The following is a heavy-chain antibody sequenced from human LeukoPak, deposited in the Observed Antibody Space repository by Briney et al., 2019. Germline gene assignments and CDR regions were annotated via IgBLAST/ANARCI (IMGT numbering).Heavy chain of an antibody. Sequence: SETLSLTCTVSGGSISSYYWSWIRQPPGKGLEWIGYIHTSGSTDYNPSLKSRVTISVDTSKNQFSLKLSSVTAADTAVYYCARQGPGDGYNFYYYYYMDVWGKGTTVTVSS. CDR1: GGSISSYY. V-gene: IGHV4-4*09. J-gene: IGHJ6*03. CDR3: ARQGPGDGYNFYYYYYMDV. CDR2: IHTSGST. D-gene: IGHD5-24*01.